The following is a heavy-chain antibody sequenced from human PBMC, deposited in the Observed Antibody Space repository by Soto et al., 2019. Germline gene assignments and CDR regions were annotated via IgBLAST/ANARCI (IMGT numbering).Heavy chain of an antibody. Sequence: EVQLVESGGGLVKPGGSLRLSCAASGFTLNGYSMNWFRQAPGKGLEWVSSISSSSTDIYYADSVKGRFTIYSDNAKNSLCLQMNSLRAEDTAVNYCGRGIAVEDYWGQGTMVTVSS. J-gene: IGHJ4*02. V-gene: IGHV3-21*01. CDR3: GRGIAVEDY. CDR2: ISSSSTDI. CDR1: GFTLNGYS. D-gene: IGHD6-19*01.